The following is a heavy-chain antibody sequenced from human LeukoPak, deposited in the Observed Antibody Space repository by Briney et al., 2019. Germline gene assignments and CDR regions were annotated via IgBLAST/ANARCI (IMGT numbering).Heavy chain of an antibody. CDR1: GFTFSSYA. CDR2: ISGSGGST. J-gene: IGHJ4*02. D-gene: IGHD3-10*01. V-gene: IGHV3-23*01. Sequence: GGSPRLSCAASGFTFSSYAMSWVRQAPGKGLEWVSAISGSGGSTYYADSVKGRFTISRDNSKNTLYLQMNSLRAEDTAVYYCAKDKTASGRYFDYWGQGNLVTVSS. CDR3: AKDKTASGRYFDY.